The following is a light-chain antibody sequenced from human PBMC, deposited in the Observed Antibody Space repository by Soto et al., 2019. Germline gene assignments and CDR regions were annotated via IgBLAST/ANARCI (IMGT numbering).Light chain of an antibody. Sequence: DIQMTQSPSALSASIGDTITITCRASQVIGKYLAWFQQKPGKAPRSLIYAASHLQNGVPSKFSGSGSGTDFALTINSLQPEDFATYFWGGGRSRPLTFGGGTQVEIK. V-gene: IGKV1-16*02. CDR2: AAS. CDR3: GGGRSRPLT. J-gene: IGKJ4*01. CDR1: QVIGKY.